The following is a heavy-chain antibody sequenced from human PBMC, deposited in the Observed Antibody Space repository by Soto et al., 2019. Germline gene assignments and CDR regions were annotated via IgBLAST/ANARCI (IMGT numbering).Heavy chain of an antibody. CDR3: AREVERSTPLITVTIPLYYYYGMDV. CDR2: ISAYNGNT. CDR1: GYTFTSYG. Sequence: ASVKVSCKASGYTFTSYGISWVRQAPGQGLEWMGWISAYNGNTNYAQKLQGRVTMTTDTSTSTAYMELRSLRSDDTAVYYCAREVERSTPLITVTIPLYYYYGMDVWGQGTTVTVSS. J-gene: IGHJ6*02. V-gene: IGHV1-18*01. D-gene: IGHD4-17*01.